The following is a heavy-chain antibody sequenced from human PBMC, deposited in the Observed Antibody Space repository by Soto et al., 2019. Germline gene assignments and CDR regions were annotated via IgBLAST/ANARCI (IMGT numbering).Heavy chain of an antibody. CDR3: ARDRHNNYSDP. CDR2: IYYSGST. V-gene: IGHV4-31*03. Sequence: SETLSLTCTVSGASMSSGGYYWTWIRQSPGKGLEWIGYIYYSGSTYYNPSLESRVAISLDTSRSQFSLTLHSVTAADTAIYYSARDRHNNYSDPWGQETLVTVSS. J-gene: IGHJ5*02. D-gene: IGHD6-6*01. CDR1: GASMSSGGYY.